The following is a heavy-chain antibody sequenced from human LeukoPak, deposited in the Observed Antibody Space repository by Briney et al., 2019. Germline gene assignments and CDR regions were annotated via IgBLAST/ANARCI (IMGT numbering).Heavy chain of an antibody. J-gene: IGHJ2*01. D-gene: IGHD3-10*01. CDR3: ARVGDHFHWYLDL. V-gene: IGHV3-53*01. CDR1: GFTVSTNY. CDR2: LYSGSDT. Sequence: GGSLRLSCTASGFTVSTNYMNWVRQAPGKGLEWVSILYSGSDTYYADSVKGRFTISRDSSKNLLSLQMNNLRAEDTAVYYCARVGDHFHWYLDLWGRGTLVTVSS.